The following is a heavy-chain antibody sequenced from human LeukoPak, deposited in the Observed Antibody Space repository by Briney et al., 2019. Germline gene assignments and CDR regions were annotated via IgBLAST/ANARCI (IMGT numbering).Heavy chain of an antibody. Sequence: PGGSLRLSCAASGFTVSSNYMSWVRQAPGKGLEWVSVIYSGGSTYYADSVRSRFTISRDNSKNTLYLQMNSLRAEDTAVYYCARSGSGYDDAFDIWGQGTMVTVSS. CDR1: GFTVSSNY. D-gene: IGHD5-12*01. V-gene: IGHV3-66*01. CDR3: ARSGSGYDDAFDI. CDR2: IYSGGST. J-gene: IGHJ3*02.